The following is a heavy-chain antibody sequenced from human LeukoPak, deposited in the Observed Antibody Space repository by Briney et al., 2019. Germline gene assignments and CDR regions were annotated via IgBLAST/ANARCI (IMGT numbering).Heavy chain of an antibody. D-gene: IGHD4-17*01. CDR1: GYTFTHYY. CDR3: ARDASKTTVTTAGASYYMDV. Sequence: ASVNLSCKSSGYTFTHYYMQGVRQPPARGLKGVGVINPSGGSTSYAQKFQSRVTMTRDMCTSTVYMERSSLRAEDTAVYYCARDASKTTVTTAGASYYMDVWGKGTPVTVSS. J-gene: IGHJ6*03. V-gene: IGHV1-46*01. CDR2: INPSGGST.